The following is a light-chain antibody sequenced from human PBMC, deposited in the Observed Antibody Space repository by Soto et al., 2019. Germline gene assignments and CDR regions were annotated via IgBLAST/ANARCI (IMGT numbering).Light chain of an antibody. J-gene: IGLJ2*01. Sequence: QLVLTQSSSASASLGSSVTLTCTLSSGHSTYIIAWHQQQPGKAPRYLMKLEGSGSYNKGSGIPDRFSGSSSGADRYLTISNLQFEDEADYYCETWDTNVVVFGGGTKVTVL. CDR1: SGHSTYI. CDR2: LEGSGSY. CDR3: ETWDTNVVV. V-gene: IGLV4-60*02.